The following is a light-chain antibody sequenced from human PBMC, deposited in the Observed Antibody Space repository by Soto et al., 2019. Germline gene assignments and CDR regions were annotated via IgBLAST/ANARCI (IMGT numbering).Light chain of an antibody. Sequence: QSALTQPASVSGSPGQSITISCTGTSSDVGGYNYVSWYQQHPGKAPKLMIYDVSNRPSGVSNRFSGSKSGNTASLTISGLQAEDEADYYWSSYTSSSTPEVFGGGTKLTVL. CDR2: DVS. V-gene: IGLV2-14*01. J-gene: IGLJ2*01. CDR3: SSYTSSSTPEV. CDR1: SSDVGGYNY.